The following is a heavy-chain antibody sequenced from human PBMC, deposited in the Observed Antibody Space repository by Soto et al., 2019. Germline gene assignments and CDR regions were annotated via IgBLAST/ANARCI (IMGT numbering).Heavy chain of an antibody. Sequence: GESLKISCAASGLTFSVHWMSWVRQAPGKGLEWVARIKEDGSEKQYVDSVKGRFTISRDNAKNSLYLQMNSLRAEDTAVYYCARERSRIDYWGQGTLVTVSS. J-gene: IGHJ4*02. V-gene: IGHV3-7*01. CDR1: GLTFSVHW. CDR2: IKEDGSEK. CDR3: ARERSRIDY.